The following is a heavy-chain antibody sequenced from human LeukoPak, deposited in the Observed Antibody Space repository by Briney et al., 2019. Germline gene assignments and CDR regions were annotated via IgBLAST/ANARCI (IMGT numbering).Heavy chain of an antibody. J-gene: IGHJ4*02. CDR1: GFTFSSYS. Sequence: PGGSLRLSCAASGFTFSSYSMNWVRQAPGKGLEWVSSISSSSSYIYYADSVKGRFTIARDDAKNSLYLQMNSLRAEDTAVYFCARDKGGMVPFDYWGQGTLVTVSS. CDR2: ISSSSSYI. CDR3: ARDKGGMVPFDY. V-gene: IGHV3-21*01. D-gene: IGHD3-10*01.